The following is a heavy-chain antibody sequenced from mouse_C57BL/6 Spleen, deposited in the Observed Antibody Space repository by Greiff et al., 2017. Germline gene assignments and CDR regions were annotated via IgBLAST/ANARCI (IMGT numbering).Heavy chain of an antibody. Sequence: QVQLKQPGAELVRPGSSVKLSCKASGYTFTSYWMHLVKQRPIQGLEWIGNIDPSDSETPYNQKFKDKATLTVDKSSSTAYMQLSSLTSEDSAVYYCARSTTGGGDYWGQGTTLTVSA. J-gene: IGHJ2*01. V-gene: IGHV1-52*01. D-gene: IGHD1-1*01. CDR3: ARSTTGGGDY. CDR1: GYTFTSYW. CDR2: IDPSDSET.